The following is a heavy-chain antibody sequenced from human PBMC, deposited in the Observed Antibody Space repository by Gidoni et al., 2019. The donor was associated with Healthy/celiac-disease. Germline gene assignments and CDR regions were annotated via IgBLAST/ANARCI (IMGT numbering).Heavy chain of an antibody. J-gene: IGHJ4*02. Sequence: QVQLVESGGGVVQPGRSLRLSCAASGFTFSSYGMHWVRQAPGKGLEWVAVISYDGSNKYYADAVKGRFTISRDNSKNTLYLQMNSLRAEDTAVYYCAKGFEFRLQPDLDYWGQGTLVTVSS. V-gene: IGHV3-30*18. D-gene: IGHD2-2*01. CDR1: GFTFSSYG. CDR2: ISYDGSNK. CDR3: AKGFEFRLQPDLDY.